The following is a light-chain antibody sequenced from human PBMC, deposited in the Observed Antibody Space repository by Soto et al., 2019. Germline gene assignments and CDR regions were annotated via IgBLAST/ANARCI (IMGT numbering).Light chain of an antibody. J-gene: IGKJ4*01. CDR1: QSVSSSY. CDR2: GAS. Sequence: EIVLTQYKGTLSLSPGERPTLSCSASQSVSSSYLAWYQQKPGQAPMLLIYGASSRATGIPDRFSGSGSGTDFTLTISRQEPEDFAVYYCQQYCSSLTFGGGTILDIK. CDR3: QQYCSSLT. V-gene: IGKV3-20*01.